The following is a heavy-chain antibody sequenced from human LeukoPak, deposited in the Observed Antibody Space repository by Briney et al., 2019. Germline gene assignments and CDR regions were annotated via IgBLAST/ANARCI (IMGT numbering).Heavy chain of an antibody. Sequence: PSETLSLACTVSGGSISSGSYYWSWIRQPPGKGLEWIGYIYYSGSTNYNPSLKSRVTISVDTSKNQFSLKLSSVTAADTAVYYCARDRNYYDSSGYYAGGAFDIWGQGTMVTVSS. J-gene: IGHJ3*02. D-gene: IGHD3-22*01. V-gene: IGHV4-61*01. CDR1: GGSISSGSYY. CDR2: IYYSGST. CDR3: ARDRNYYDSSGYYAGGAFDI.